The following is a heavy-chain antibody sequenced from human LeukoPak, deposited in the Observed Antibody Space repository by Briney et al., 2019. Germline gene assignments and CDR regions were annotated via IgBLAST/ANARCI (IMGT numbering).Heavy chain of an antibody. D-gene: IGHD4-17*01. CDR2: IYYSGST. CDR3: ARGYGDPRDYYYYMDV. V-gene: IGHV4-31*03. CDR1: GGFISSGGYY. J-gene: IGHJ6*03. Sequence: PSETLSLTCTVSGGFISSGGYYWSWIRQHPGKGLEWIGYIYYSGSTYYNPSLKSRVTISVDTSKNQFSLKLSSVTAADTAVYYCARGYGDPRDYYYYMDVWGKGTTVTVSS.